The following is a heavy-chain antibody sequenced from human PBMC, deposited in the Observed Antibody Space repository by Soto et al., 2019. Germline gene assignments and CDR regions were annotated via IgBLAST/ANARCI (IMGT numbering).Heavy chain of an antibody. CDR3: ARKAEGGYNYGY. Sequence: QVQLVQSGAEVKKPGASVKVSCKASGYTFTSYAMHWVRQAPGQRLEWMGWINAGNGNTKYSQRFQGRVTVTRDTSASTAYMEQSSLRSEDTAVDYYARKAEGGYNYGYWGQGTLVTVSS. D-gene: IGHD5-12*01. J-gene: IGHJ4*02. CDR1: GYTFTSYA. V-gene: IGHV1-3*01. CDR2: INAGNGNT.